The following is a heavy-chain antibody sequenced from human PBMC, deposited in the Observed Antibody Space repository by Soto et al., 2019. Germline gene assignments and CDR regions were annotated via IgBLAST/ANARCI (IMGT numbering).Heavy chain of an antibody. D-gene: IGHD1-26*01. Sequence: EVQLVESGGGLVRPGESLRLSCADSDFTFTSAWINWVRQAPGKGLEWAGRIKSKTDGGTVDYGAPVKGRFTISRDDSKNTAYLQMNSLRNEDTAVYYCTTAVQGGSYYSDYWGQGTLVTVSS. CDR1: DFTFTSAW. V-gene: IGHV3-15*07. CDR2: IKSKTDGGTV. CDR3: TTAVQGGSYYSDY. J-gene: IGHJ4*02.